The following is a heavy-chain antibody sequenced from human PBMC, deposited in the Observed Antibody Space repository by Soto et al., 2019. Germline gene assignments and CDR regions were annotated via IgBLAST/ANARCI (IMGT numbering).Heavy chain of an antibody. CDR2: ISGSGGST. CDR1: GFTFSSYA. CDR3: AKDERVVKGWFDL. J-gene: IGHJ5*02. Sequence: EVQLLESGGGLVQPGGSLRLSCAAPGFTFSSYAMSWVRQAPGKGLEWVSAISGSGGSTYYADSVKGRFTISRDNSKNTLYLQRNGVRAEDTAVYYGAKDERVVKGWFDLWGQGTLVTVSS. V-gene: IGHV3-23*01. D-gene: IGHD3-10*01.